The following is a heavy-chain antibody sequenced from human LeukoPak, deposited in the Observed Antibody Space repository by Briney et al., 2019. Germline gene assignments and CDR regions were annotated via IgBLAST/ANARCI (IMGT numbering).Heavy chain of an antibody. CDR1: GFTFSSYD. CDR3: ARDPPSAGEYTPH. Sequence: GGSLRLSCAASGFTFSSYDMSWVRQAPGKGLEWVSAISGSGGSTYYADPVKGRFTVSSDNSKNIPYLQMNTLRAEATAVYYCARDPPSAGEYTPHWGQGTLATVHS. D-gene: IGHD3-10*01. CDR2: ISGSGGST. V-gene: IGHV3-23*01. J-gene: IGHJ1*01.